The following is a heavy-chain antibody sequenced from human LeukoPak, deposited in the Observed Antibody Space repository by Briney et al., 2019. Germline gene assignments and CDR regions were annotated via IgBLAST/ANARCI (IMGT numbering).Heavy chain of an antibody. CDR2: INHSGST. CDR3: ARIPFHTAMVPYYFDY. V-gene: IGHV4-34*01. Sequence: PSETLSLTCAVYGGSFSGYYWSWIRQPPGKGLEWIGEINHSGSTNYNPSLKSRVTVSVDTSKNQFSLKLSSVTAADTAVYYCARIPFHTAMVPYYFDYWGQGTLVTVSS. CDR1: GGSFSGYY. J-gene: IGHJ4*02. D-gene: IGHD5-18*01.